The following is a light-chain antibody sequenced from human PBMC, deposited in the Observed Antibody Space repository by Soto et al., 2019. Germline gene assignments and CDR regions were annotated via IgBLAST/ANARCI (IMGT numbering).Light chain of an antibody. V-gene: IGKV3-20*01. CDR2: DAS. CDR1: QSVSSSF. Sequence: EIVLTQSPGTLSLSPGERATLSCRASQSVSSSFLAWYQQKPGQAPGLLIYDASSRATGIPDRFSGSGSGTEFTLTISRLEPEDFAAYSCQPYGSPHTFGQGTRLEIK. CDR3: QPYGSPHT. J-gene: IGKJ2*01.